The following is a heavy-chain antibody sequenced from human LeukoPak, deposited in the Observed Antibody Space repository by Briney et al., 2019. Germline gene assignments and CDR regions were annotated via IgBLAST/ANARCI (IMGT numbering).Heavy chain of an antibody. V-gene: IGHV4-39*07. CDR3: AREPYDSSGSFDY. Sequence: SETLSLTCTVSGGSISSSSYYWGWIRQPPGKGLEWIGSIYYSGSTYYNPSLKSRVTISVDTSKNQFSLKLSSVTAADTAVYYCAREPYDSSGSFDYWGQGTLVTVSS. CDR2: IYYSGST. J-gene: IGHJ4*02. CDR1: GGSISSSSYY. D-gene: IGHD3-22*01.